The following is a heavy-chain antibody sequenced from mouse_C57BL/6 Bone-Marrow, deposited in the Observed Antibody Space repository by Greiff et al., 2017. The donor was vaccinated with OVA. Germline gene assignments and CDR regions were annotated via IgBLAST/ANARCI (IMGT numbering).Heavy chain of an antibody. V-gene: IGHV14-3*01. Sequence: EVQLQQSVAELVRPGASVKLSCTASGFTFTNTYMHWVKQRPEQGLEWIGRIDPANGNTKYAPKFQGKATITADTSSNTAYLQLSSLTSEDTAIYYGASYCYGSRVNYCAMDYWGQGTSVTVSS. J-gene: IGHJ4*01. CDR2: IDPANGNT. D-gene: IGHD1-1*01. CDR3: ASYCYGSRVNYCAMDY. CDR1: GFTFTNTY.